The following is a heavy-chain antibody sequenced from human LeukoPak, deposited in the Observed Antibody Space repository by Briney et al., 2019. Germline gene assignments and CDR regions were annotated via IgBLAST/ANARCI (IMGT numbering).Heavy chain of an antibody. V-gene: IGHV3-15*07. D-gene: IGHD2-21*02. Sequence: WVGRIKSKTYGGTTDYAAPVKGRFTISRDDSRNTLYLQMDSLKTEDTAVFYCTTDRDALRYWGQGTLVTVSS. CDR2: IKSKTYGGTT. J-gene: IGHJ4*02. CDR3: TTDRDALRY.